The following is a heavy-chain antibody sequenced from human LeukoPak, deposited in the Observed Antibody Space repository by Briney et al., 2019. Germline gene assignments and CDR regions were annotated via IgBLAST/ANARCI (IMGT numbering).Heavy chain of an antibody. V-gene: IGHV3-74*03. D-gene: IGHD5-24*01. Sequence: PGGSLRLSCVASRFTFSSNWMHWVRQAPGKGLVWISGIDSDGSSTTYADSVKGRFTISRDNAKNTLHLQMNSLRAEDTAVYFCSRCLEDGYNNWGQGTLVTVSS. J-gene: IGHJ4*02. CDR3: SRCLEDGYNN. CDR2: IDSDGSST. CDR1: RFTFSSNW.